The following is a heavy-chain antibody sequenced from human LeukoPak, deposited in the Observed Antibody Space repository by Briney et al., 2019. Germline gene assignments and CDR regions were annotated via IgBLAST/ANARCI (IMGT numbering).Heavy chain of an antibody. D-gene: IGHD3-22*01. CDR2: ISGSGGST. CDR3: AKAPEWLLLRLDY. J-gene: IGHJ4*02. Sequence: GGSLRLSCAASGFTFSSYAMSWVRQAPGKGLEWVSAISGSGGSTYYADSEKGRFTISRDNSKNTLYLQMNSLRAEDTAVYYCAKAPEWLLLRLDYWGQGTLVTVSS. V-gene: IGHV3-23*01. CDR1: GFTFSSYA.